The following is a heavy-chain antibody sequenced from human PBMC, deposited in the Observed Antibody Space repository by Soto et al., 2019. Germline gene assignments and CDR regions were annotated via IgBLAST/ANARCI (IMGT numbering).Heavy chain of an antibody. D-gene: IGHD2-15*01. CDR1: GGTFSSYA. V-gene: IGHV1-69*13. J-gene: IGHJ6*02. CDR2: IIPIFGTA. CDR3: ARDQSYCSGGSCFGGYYYYGMDV. Sequence: SVKVSCKASGGTFSSYAISWVRQAPGQGLEWMGGIIPIFGTANYAQKFQGRVTITADESTSTAYMELSSLRSEDTAVYYCARDQSYCSGGSCFGGYYYYGMDVWGQGTTVTAS.